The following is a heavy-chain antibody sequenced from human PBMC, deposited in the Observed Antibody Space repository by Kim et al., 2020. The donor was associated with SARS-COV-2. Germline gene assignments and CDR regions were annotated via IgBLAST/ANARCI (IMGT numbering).Heavy chain of an antibody. D-gene: IGHD3-10*01. CDR2: ISGSGGST. J-gene: IGHJ4*02. CDR1: GFTFSSYA. CDR3: AKDRQWGFGELLYTSLWFDY. V-gene: IGHV3-23*01. Sequence: GGSLRLSCAASGFTFSSYAMSWVRQAPGKGLEWVSAISGSGGSTYYADSVKGRFTISRDNSKNTLYLQMNSLRAEDTAVYYCAKDRQWGFGELLYTSLWFDYWGQGTLVTVSS.